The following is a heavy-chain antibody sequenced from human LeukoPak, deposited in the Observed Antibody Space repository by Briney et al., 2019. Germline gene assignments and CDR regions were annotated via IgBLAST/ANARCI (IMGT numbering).Heavy chain of an antibody. J-gene: IGHJ6*03. CDR3: ARDAAEYSSSWYITHYYYYYYMDV. CDR1: GFTFSSYS. D-gene: IGHD6-13*01. V-gene: IGHV3-30*03. CDR2: ISYDGSNK. Sequence: GGSLRLSCAASGFTFSSYSMNWVRQAPGKGLEWVAVISYDGSNKYYADSVKGRFTISRDNSKNTLYLQMNSLRTEDTAVYYCARDAAEYSSSWYITHYYYYYYMDVWGKGTTVTVSS.